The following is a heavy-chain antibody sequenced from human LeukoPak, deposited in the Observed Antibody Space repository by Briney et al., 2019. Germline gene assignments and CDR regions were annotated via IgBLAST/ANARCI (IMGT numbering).Heavy chain of an antibody. CDR2: IYYSGST. D-gene: IGHD3-3*01. Sequence: SETLSLTCTVSGGSINSGGYYWSWLRQHPGKGLEWVGYIYYSGSTYYNPSLKSRVTISVDTSKNQFSLKLSSVTAADTAVYYCARGLIFGVVITHFDYWGQGTLVTVSS. CDR3: ARGLIFGVVITHFDY. CDR1: GGSINSGGYY. V-gene: IGHV4-31*03. J-gene: IGHJ4*02.